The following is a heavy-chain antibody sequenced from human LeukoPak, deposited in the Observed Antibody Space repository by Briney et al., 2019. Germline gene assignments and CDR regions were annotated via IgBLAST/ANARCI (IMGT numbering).Heavy chain of an antibody. Sequence: GGSLRLSCAASGFTLSSYWMRWVRQAPGKGLEWVANIKQDGSEKNYVDSVKGRFTISRDNAKNSLYLQMNSLRAEDTAVYYCASGLELDYWGQGTLVTVSS. J-gene: IGHJ4*02. V-gene: IGHV3-7*03. CDR3: ASGLELDY. CDR2: IKQDGSEK. CDR1: GFTLSSYW.